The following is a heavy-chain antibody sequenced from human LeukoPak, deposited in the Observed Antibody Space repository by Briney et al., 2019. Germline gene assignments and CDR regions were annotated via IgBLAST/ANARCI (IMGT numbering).Heavy chain of an antibody. Sequence: GGSLRLSCAASGFTLSSYWMRWVRQAPGKGLEWVANIKQDGSEKNYVDSVKGRFTISRDNAKNSLYLQMNSLRAEDTAVYYCASGLELDYWGQGTLVTVSS. J-gene: IGHJ4*02. V-gene: IGHV3-7*03. CDR3: ASGLELDY. CDR2: IKQDGSEK. CDR1: GFTLSSYW.